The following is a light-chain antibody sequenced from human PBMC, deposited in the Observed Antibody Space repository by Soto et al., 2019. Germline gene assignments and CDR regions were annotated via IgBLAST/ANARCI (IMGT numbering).Light chain of an antibody. CDR2: EVS. CDR1: SSDVGGYNY. J-gene: IGLJ1*01. CDR3: SSYSSSTTLHV. V-gene: IGLV2-14*01. Sequence: QSALAQPASVSGSPGQSITISCTGASSDVGGYNYVSWYRQHPGKAPKLMIYEVSHRPSEISNRFSGSKSGNTASLTISGLQAEDEADYYCSSYSSSTTLHVFGTGTKVTVL.